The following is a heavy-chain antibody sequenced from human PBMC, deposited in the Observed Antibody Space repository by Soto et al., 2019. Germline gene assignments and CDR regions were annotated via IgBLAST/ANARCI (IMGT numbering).Heavy chain of an antibody. V-gene: IGHV3-30*18. J-gene: IGHJ4*02. D-gene: IGHD2-21*02. CDR2: ISYDGKVQ. CDR1: GFTFSNYG. CDR3: AKEGTAKRSYYFDY. Sequence: QVQLVESGGGVVQPGRSLRLSSAASGFTFSNYGMQWVRRAPGKGLEWVTVISYDGKVQYYADSVKGRFTISRDNSKNTLYLQMNSLRAEDTAVYYCAKEGTAKRSYYFDYWGQGTLITVSS.